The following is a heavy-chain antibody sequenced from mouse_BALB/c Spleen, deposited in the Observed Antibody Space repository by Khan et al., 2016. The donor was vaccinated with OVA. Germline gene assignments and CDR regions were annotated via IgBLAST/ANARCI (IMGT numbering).Heavy chain of an antibody. V-gene: IGHV3-2*02. CDR3: ARSGTYYYAMDY. D-gene: IGHD3-1*01. CDR2: ISYSGST. CDR1: GYSITSDYA. J-gene: IGHJ4*01. Sequence: VQLKESGPGLVKPSQSLSLTCTVTGYSITSDYAWNWIRQFPGNKLEWMGYISYSGSTSYNQSLKSRISITRDTSKNQFFLQLNSVTTEDTATXNCARSGTYYYAMDYWGQGTSVTVSS.